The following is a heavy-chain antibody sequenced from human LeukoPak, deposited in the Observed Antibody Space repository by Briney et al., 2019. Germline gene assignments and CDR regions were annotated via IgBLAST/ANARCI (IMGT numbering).Heavy chain of an antibody. V-gene: IGHV1-2*02. Sequence: GASVTVSCKPSGYTFNQYCIHGVRHAPGQAPEWMGWIKPNSGGTNYAQNFQGRVTTTRDTSISTAYMELSSLKSDDTAVYYCARNYLGLAYWGRGTLVTVSS. CDR1: GYTFNQYC. D-gene: IGHD3-16*01. J-gene: IGHJ4*02. CDR3: ARNYLGLAY. CDR2: IKPNSGGT.